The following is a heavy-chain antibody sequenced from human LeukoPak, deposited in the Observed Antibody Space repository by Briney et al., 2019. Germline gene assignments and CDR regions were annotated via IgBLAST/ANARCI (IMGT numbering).Heavy chain of an antibody. CDR2: ISPNSGET. CDR1: GSTFTGAF. V-gene: IGHV1-2*02. Sequence: ASVKVSCKASGSTFTGAFMNWVRQAPGQGLEWMGWISPNSGETRYEQKFQGRVTMTRDTSIDTAHMELGSLTSDDTAVYYCARVLFNSGYDSWGQGTLVTVSS. J-gene: IGHJ5*01. CDR3: ARVLFNSGYDS. D-gene: IGHD3-9*01.